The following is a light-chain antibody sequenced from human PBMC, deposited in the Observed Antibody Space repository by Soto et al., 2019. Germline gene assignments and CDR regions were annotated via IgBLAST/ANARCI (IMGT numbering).Light chain of an antibody. Sequence: DIQLTQSPPSLSASVGDRVTIICRASQGISSFLAWYQQKPGRAPKLLVYGASTVERGVPSRFSGSGSGAEFTLTISSLQPDDFATYYCQQYDSYSWAFGQGTKVEIK. CDR1: QGISSF. CDR2: GAS. CDR3: QQYDSYSWA. J-gene: IGKJ1*01. V-gene: IGKV1-9*01.